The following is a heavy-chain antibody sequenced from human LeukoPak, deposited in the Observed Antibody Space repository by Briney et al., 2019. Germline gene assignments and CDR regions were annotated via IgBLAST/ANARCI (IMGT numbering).Heavy chain of an antibody. J-gene: IGHJ3*02. Sequence: GSLRLSCAAPGFTLSSYWMSWVRQAPGKGLEWVANIKQDGSEKYYVDSVKGRLTISRDNAKNLLYLQMNSLRAEDAAVYYCVRVVAAAGHYAFDIWGQGRMVTVSS. D-gene: IGHD6-13*01. V-gene: IGHV3-7*01. CDR2: IKQDGSEK. CDR3: VRVVAAAGHYAFDI. CDR1: GFTLSSYW.